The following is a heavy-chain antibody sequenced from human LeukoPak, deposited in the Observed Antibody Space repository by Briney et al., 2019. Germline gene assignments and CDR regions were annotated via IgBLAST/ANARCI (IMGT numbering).Heavy chain of an antibody. J-gene: IGHJ3*02. CDR1: GYSISSGYY. D-gene: IGHD1-1*01. CDR2: IYHSGST. CDR3: ARLWRYAFDI. V-gene: IGHV4-38-2*01. Sequence: SETLSLTCSVSGYSISSGYYGGWIRQRPGKGLEWIGSIYHSGSTYYNPSLKSRVTISVDTSKNQFSLKLSSVTAADTAVYYCARLWRYAFDIWGQGTMVTVSS.